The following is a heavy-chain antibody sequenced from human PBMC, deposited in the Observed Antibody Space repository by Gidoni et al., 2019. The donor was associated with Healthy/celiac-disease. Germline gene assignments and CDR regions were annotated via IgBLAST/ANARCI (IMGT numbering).Heavy chain of an antibody. Sequence: QVPLVESGGGVVQPGRSLRLSCAASGVTFSSYGMHWVRQAPGKGLEWVAVISYDGSNKYYADSVKGRFTISRDNSKNTLYLQMNSLRAEDTAVYYCAKIPGIAVAGFDYWGQGTLVTVSS. CDR1: GVTFSSYG. CDR2: ISYDGSNK. V-gene: IGHV3-30*18. CDR3: AKIPGIAVAGFDY. D-gene: IGHD6-19*01. J-gene: IGHJ4*02.